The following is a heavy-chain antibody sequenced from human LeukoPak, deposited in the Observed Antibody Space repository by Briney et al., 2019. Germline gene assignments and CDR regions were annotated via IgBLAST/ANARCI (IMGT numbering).Heavy chain of an antibody. CDR1: GHTFTGYY. D-gene: IGHD6-13*01. CDR2: INPNSGGT. Sequence: GASVKVSCKASGHTFTGYYMHWVRQAPGQGLEWMGRINPNSGGTNYAQKFQGRVTMTRDTSISTAYMELSRLRSDDTAVYYCARDGSSWYLSGKINWFDPWGQGTLVTVSS. V-gene: IGHV1-2*06. J-gene: IGHJ5*02. CDR3: ARDGSSWYLSGKINWFDP.